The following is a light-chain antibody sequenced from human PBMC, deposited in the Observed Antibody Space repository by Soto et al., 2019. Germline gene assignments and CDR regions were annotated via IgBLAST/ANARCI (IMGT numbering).Light chain of an antibody. J-gene: IGKJ1*01. CDR2: GAS. CDR1: QSVSSSD. V-gene: IGKV3-20*01. CDR3: QQYGSSPSWT. Sequence: EMVLTQSPDTLSLSPGERATLSCRASQSVSSSDLAWYQQKPGQAPRLLIYGASSRATGIPDRFSGSGSGTDFTLTISRVEPEDFAVYYCQQYGSSPSWTFGQGTKVDIK.